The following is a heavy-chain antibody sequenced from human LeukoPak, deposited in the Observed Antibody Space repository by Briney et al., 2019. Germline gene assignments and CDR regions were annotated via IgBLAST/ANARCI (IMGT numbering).Heavy chain of an antibody. V-gene: IGHV1-2*02. Sequence: ASVKVSCKASGYTFTGYYMHWVRQAPGQGLEWMGWINPNSGGTNYAQKFQGRVTMTRDTSISTAYMELSRLRSDDTAVYYCARGVVAATFYYYMDVWGKGTTVTVAS. J-gene: IGHJ6*03. CDR2: INPNSGGT. CDR3: ARGVVAATFYYYMDV. D-gene: IGHD2-15*01. CDR1: GYTFTGYY.